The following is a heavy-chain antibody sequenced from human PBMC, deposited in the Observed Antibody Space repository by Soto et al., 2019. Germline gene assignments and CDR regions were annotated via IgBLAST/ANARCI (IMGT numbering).Heavy chain of an antibody. CDR2: IYYSGST. V-gene: IGHV4-39*01. CDR3: ARRGNDYGDPVGWFDP. D-gene: IGHD4-17*01. J-gene: IGHJ5*02. Sequence: SETLSLTCTVSGGSISSSSYYWGWIRQPPGKGLEWIGSIYYSGSTYYNPSLKSRVTISVDTSKNQFSLKLSSVTAADTAVYYCARRGNDYGDPVGWFDPWGQGTLVTVSS. CDR1: GGSISSSSYY.